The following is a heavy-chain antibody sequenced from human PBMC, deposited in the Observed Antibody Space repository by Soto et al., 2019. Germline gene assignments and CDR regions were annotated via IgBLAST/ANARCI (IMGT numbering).Heavy chain of an antibody. V-gene: IGHV4-59*01. J-gene: IGHJ4*02. CDR1: GGSITSYY. D-gene: IGHD2-2*01. Sequence: SETLSLTCTVSGGSITSYYWSWIRQPPGKGLEWIGFIYYDGSTKSNPSLKSRVTISVDTSKNQISLKLNSVTAADTAVYYCARAEQSYRMPYFDFWGRGTLVTVSS. CDR3: ARAEQSYRMPYFDF. CDR2: IYYDGST.